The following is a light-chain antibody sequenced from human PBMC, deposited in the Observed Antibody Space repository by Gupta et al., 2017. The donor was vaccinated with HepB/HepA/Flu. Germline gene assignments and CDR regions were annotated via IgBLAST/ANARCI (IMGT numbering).Light chain of an antibody. CDR3: SSPTTKNNLV. CDR2: DVI. CDR1: SSDIGAYNH. J-gene: IGLJ2*01. V-gene: IGLV2-14*03. Sequence: QSALPQPASLSGSLRPSITISCTGTSSDIGAYNHVSWYQQHPGKALKLMIYDVINRPAGVPNRFSGSKSGNTASLTISGRQAEDEADYYCSSPTTKNNLVFGGGTKVTVL.